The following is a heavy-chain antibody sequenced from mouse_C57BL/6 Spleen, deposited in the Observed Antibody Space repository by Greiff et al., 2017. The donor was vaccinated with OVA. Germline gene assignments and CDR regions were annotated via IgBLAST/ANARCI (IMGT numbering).Heavy chain of an antibody. CDR3: ARESYDGYFLFAY. D-gene: IGHD2-3*01. V-gene: IGHV3-6*01. Sequence: EVQLVESGPGLVKPSQSLSLTCSVTGYSITSGYYWNWIRQFPGNKLEWMGYISYDGSNNYNPSLKNRISITRDTSKNQFFLKLNSVTTEDTATYYCARESYDGYFLFAYWGQGTLVTVSA. CDR1: GYSITSGYY. CDR2: ISYDGSN. J-gene: IGHJ3*01.